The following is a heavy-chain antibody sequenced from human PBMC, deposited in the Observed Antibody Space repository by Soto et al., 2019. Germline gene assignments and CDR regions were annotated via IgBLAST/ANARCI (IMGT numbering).Heavy chain of an antibody. J-gene: IGHJ5*02. CDR3: ARGAYYYDSSGYSWFDP. CDR2: ISAYNGNT. D-gene: IGHD3-22*01. V-gene: IGHV1-18*01. Sequence: QVQLVQSGAEVKKPGASVKVSCKASGYTFTSYGISWVRQAPGQGLEWMGWISAYNGNTNYAQKLQGRVTMTTDTSPSTAYRELRSLRSHDTAVYYAARGAYYYDSSGYSWFDPWGQGTLVPVSS. CDR1: GYTFTSYG.